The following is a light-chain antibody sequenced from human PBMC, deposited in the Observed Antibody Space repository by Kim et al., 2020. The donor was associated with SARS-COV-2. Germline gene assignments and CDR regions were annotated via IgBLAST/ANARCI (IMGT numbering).Light chain of an antibody. CDR3: QVWDSSSDHPV. CDR1: NNGSKS. V-gene: IGLV3-21*04. Sequence: APGKAARITCGGNNNGSKSVHWYQRKPGQAPVLVIYYDSDRPSGIPERFSGSNSGNTATLTISRVEAGDEADYYCQVWDSSSDHPVFGGGTKLTVL. J-gene: IGLJ2*01. CDR2: YDS.